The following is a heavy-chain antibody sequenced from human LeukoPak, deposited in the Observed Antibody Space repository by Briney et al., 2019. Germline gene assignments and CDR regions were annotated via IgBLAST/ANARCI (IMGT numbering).Heavy chain of an antibody. CDR2: IYTSGST. D-gene: IGHD3-10*01. CDR3: ARSYYYASGSHLDY. J-gene: IGHJ4*02. CDR1: GGFISSYY. V-gene: IGHV4-4*07. Sequence: SETLSLTCTVSGGFISSYYWSWIRQPAGKGLEWIGRIYTSGSTNYNPSLKSRVTMSVDTSKNQFSLKLTSVTAADTAVYYCARSYYYASGSHLDYWGQGTLVTVSS.